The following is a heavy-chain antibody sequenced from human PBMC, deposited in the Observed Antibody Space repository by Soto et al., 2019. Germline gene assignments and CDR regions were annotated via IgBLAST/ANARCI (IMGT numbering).Heavy chain of an antibody. CDR2: ISSSSSTI. CDR3: ARCTFGVVTIFDY. CDR1: GFTFSSYS. D-gene: IGHD3-3*01. J-gene: IGHJ4*02. V-gene: IGHV3-48*01. Sequence: GGSLRLSCAASGFTFSSYSMNWVRQAPGKGLEWVSYISSSSSTIYYADSVKGRFTISRDNAKNSLYLQMNSLRAEDTAEYYCARCTFGVVTIFDYWGQGTLVTVSS.